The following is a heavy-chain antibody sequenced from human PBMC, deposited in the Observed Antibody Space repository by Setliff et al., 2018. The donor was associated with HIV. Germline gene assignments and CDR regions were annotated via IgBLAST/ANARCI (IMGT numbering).Heavy chain of an antibody. V-gene: IGHV3-15*01. CDR1: GFTFSTAY. Sequence: GESLKISCAASGFTFSTAYMTWVRQAPGKGLEWVGRIKSKTDGGTTDYAAPVKGRFTISRDDSKNTLYLQMNGLKTEDTAVYYCTTDRALGYYDSSGYYDYWGQGTLVTVSS. J-gene: IGHJ4*02. CDR2: IKSKTDGGTT. CDR3: TTDRALGYYDSSGYYDY. D-gene: IGHD3-22*01.